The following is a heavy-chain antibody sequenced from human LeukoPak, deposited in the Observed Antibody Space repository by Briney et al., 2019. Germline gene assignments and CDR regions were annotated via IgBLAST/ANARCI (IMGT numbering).Heavy chain of an antibody. V-gene: IGHV4-4*07. J-gene: IGHJ4*02. CDR2: IYTSGST. CDR3: ASTSDSGGYYYDY. D-gene: IGHD3-22*01. CDR1: SDSISTYY. Sequence: PSETLSLTCTVSSDSISTYYWSWIRQPAGKGLEWIGRIYTSGSTNYNPSLKSRVTMSGDTSKNQFSLKLSSVTAADRAVYYCASTSDSGGYYYDYWGQGTLVTVSS.